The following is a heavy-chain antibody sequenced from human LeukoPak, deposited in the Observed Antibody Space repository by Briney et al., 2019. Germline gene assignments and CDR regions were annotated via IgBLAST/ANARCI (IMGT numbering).Heavy chain of an antibody. CDR1: GFTFSSYS. Sequence: GGSLRLSCAASGFTFSSYSMNWVRQAPGKGLEWVSSISSSSSYIYYADSVKGRFTISRDNAKNSLYLQMNSLRAEDTAVYYCARVRPRGIAAAGSGPYFDYWGQGTLVTVSS. CDR2: ISSSSSYI. V-gene: IGHV3-21*01. CDR3: ARVRPRGIAAAGSGPYFDY. D-gene: IGHD6-13*01. J-gene: IGHJ4*02.